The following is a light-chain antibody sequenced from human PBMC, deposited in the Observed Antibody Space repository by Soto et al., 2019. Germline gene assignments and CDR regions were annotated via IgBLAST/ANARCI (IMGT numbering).Light chain of an antibody. CDR3: SSYSGTNNYV. CDR2: EVT. V-gene: IGLV2-8*01. CDR1: SSDVGGYNF. J-gene: IGLJ1*01. Sequence: QSALTQPPSASGSPGQSVTISCTGTSSDVGGYNFVSWYQQHPGKAPKLIIYEVTKRPSGVPDRFSGSKSGNTASLTVSGLRAEVEADYNCSSYSGTNNYVFGTGPSSPS.